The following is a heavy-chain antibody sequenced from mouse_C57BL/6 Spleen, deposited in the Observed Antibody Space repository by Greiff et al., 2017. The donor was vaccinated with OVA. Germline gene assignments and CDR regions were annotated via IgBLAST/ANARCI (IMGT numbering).Heavy chain of an antibody. J-gene: IGHJ3*01. Sequence: QVQLQQPGAELVKPGASVKLSCKASGYTFTSYWMHWVKQRPGQGLEWIGMIHPNSGSTNYNEKFKSKATLTVDKSSSTAYMQLSSLTSEDSAVYYCTTMVKEWFADWGQGTLVTGSA. V-gene: IGHV1-64*01. D-gene: IGHD2-2*01. CDR1: GYTFTSYW. CDR2: IHPNSGST. CDR3: TTMVKEWFAD.